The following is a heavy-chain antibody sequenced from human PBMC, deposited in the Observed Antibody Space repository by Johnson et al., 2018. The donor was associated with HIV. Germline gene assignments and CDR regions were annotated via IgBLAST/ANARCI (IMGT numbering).Heavy chain of an antibody. CDR3: AREVVLRGAFDI. Sequence: VQLVESGGGLVQPGGSLRLSCAASGFTFSSYEMNWVRQAQGKGLEWVSYISGSGSSIYYADSVKGRFTISRDNAKNSLYLQMNSLRAEDTAVYYCAREVVLRGAFDIWGQGTMVTVSS. V-gene: IGHV3-48*03. J-gene: IGHJ3*02. CDR2: ISGSGSSI. CDR1: GFTFSSYE. D-gene: IGHD2/OR15-2a*01.